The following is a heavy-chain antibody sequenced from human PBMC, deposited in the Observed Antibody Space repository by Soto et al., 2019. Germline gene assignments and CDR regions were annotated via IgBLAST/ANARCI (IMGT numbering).Heavy chain of an antibody. V-gene: IGHV4-30-4*01. CDR3: AGDTSHMGYGYSGVDV. Sequence: SETLSLTCPVSGGSISSGDYYWSWIRQPPGKGLEWIGFIYHSGSPFYNPSLQSRLTISLDTSKNQFSLKLTSVTAADTAVYYCAGDTSHMGYGYSGVDVWGQGTTVTVSS. CDR2: IYHSGSP. D-gene: IGHD5-12*01. CDR1: GGSISSGDYY. J-gene: IGHJ6*02.